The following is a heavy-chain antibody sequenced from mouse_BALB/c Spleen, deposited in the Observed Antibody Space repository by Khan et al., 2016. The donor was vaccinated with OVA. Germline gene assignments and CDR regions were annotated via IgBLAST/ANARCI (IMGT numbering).Heavy chain of an antibody. D-gene: IGHD4-1*01. CDR1: GYSFTTFY. Sequence: IQLVQSGPELMKPGDSVKISCKASGYSFTTFYMNWVKQSQGKSLEWIGYIDPFNGNPTYNQKFKGKATLTVDKSSSTAYMHLSSLTSEDSAVFYCTRLGLSNWFAYWGQGTRVTVSA. CDR2: IDPFNGNP. J-gene: IGHJ3*01. CDR3: TRLGLSNWFAY. V-gene: IGHV1S135*01.